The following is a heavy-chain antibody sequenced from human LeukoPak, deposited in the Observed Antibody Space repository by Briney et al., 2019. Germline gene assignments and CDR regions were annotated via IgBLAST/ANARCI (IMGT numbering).Heavy chain of an antibody. V-gene: IGHV3-23*01. CDR3: AKDLANYYDSSGNDAFDI. D-gene: IGHD3-22*01. J-gene: IGHJ3*02. CDR1: GFTFSSYA. Sequence: GGSLRLSCAASGFTFSSYAMSWVRQAPGKGLEWVSAISGSGGSTYYADSVKGRFTISRDNSKNTLYLQMNSLRAEDTAAYYCAKDLANYYDSSGNDAFDIWGQGTMVTVSS. CDR2: ISGSGGST.